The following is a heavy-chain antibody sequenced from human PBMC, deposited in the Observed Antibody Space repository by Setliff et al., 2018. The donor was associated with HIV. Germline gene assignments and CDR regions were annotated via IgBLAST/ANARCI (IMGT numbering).Heavy chain of an antibody. CDR3: ATLDPSGGNFLAY. CDR2: VHYSGNT. V-gene: IGHV4-59*08. CDR1: GVSMTNNY. J-gene: IGHJ4*02. D-gene: IGHD2-21*02. Sequence: SETLSLTCSVSGVSMTNNYWTWIRLSPGKGLEWIGYVHYSGNTRYNPSLKSRVTISVDTSKMQFSLHLTSVTAADTAVYYCATLDPSGGNFLAYWGQGTLVTVSS.